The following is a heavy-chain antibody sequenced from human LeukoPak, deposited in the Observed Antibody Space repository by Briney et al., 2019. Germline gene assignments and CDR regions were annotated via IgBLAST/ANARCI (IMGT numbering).Heavy chain of an antibody. V-gene: IGHV3-11*04. Sequence: PGGSLRLSCAASGFTFSDYYMSWIRQAPGKGLEWVSYISSSGSTIYYADSVKGRFTISRDNAKNSLYLQMNSLRAEDTAVYYCARAHFGGGSGWYVPFFDYWGQGTLVTVSS. CDR3: ARAHFGGGSGWYVPFFDY. D-gene: IGHD6-19*01. CDR2: ISSSGSTI. CDR1: GFTFSDYY. J-gene: IGHJ4*02.